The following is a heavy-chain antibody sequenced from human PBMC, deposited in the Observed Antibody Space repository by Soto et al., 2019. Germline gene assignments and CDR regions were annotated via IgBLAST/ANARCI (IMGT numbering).Heavy chain of an antibody. D-gene: IGHD6-19*01. Sequence: EVQLVESGGGLVQPGGSLRLSCAASGFTVSSNYMNWVRQAPGKGLEWVSVIYSGGSTYYADSVKGRFTISRDNSKNTLYVQMNSLRAEDTAVYYCARSWAVAGSYDYWGQGTLVTVSS. CDR2: IYSGGST. V-gene: IGHV3-66*01. CDR3: ARSWAVAGSYDY. J-gene: IGHJ4*02. CDR1: GFTVSSNY.